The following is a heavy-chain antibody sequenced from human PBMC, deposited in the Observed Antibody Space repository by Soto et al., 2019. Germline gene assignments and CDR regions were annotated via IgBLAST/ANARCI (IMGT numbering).Heavy chain of an antibody. V-gene: IGHV3-7*04. Sequence: SGFTFSSHWMSWVRQAPGKGLEWVANIKPDGSEKWYVDSVKGRFTISRDNAKNSLYLQMNSLRAEDTAVYYCARGDYYDSSGPFSDAFDIWGQGAMVTV. J-gene: IGHJ3*02. CDR2: IKPDGSEK. CDR3: ARGDYYDSSGPFSDAFDI. D-gene: IGHD3-22*01. CDR1: GFTFSSHW.